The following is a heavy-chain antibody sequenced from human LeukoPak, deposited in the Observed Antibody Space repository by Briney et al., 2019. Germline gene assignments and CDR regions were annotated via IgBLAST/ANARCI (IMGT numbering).Heavy chain of an antibody. CDR3: AKGYGYSYGYGLDY. V-gene: IGHV3-23*01. D-gene: IGHD5-18*01. CDR1: GFTFSSYG. CDR2: ISGSGGST. Sequence: GGSLRLSCAASGFTFSSYGMSWVRQAPGKGLEWVSAISGSGGSTYYADSVKGRFTISRDNSKNTLYLQMNSLRAEDTAVYYCAKGYGYSYGYGLDYWGQGTLVTVSS. J-gene: IGHJ4*02.